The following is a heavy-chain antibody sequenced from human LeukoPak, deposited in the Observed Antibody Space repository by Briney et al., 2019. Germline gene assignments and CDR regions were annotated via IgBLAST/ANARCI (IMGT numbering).Heavy chain of an antibody. V-gene: IGHV1-2*02. CDR1: GYSFTGYY. CDR3: AKDQNTGYANNWFDP. J-gene: IGHJ5*02. D-gene: IGHD5-12*01. Sequence: ASVKVSCKASGYSFTGYYIHWVRQDPGQGLEWMGWINPNNGGTNFAQKFQGRVTMTRDTSISTAYMELSRLRSDDTAIYYCAKDQNTGYANNWFDPWGQGTLVTVSS. CDR2: INPNNGGT.